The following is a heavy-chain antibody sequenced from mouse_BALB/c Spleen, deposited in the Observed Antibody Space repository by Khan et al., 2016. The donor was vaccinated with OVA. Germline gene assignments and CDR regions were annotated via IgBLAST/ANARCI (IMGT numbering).Heavy chain of an antibody. D-gene: IGHD2-13*01. Sequence: VQLKESGPELMKPGASVKISCKASGYSFTSYYIHWVKQSHGKSLEWIGYVDPFSGGTTYNHKFKGKATLTVDKSSSTAYIHFSNLTSEDSAVYDCTRHGDVAWFTYWGQGTLVTVSA. CDR2: VDPFSGGT. CDR1: GYSFTSYY. V-gene: IGHV1S135*01. J-gene: IGHJ3*01. CDR3: TRHGDVAWFTY.